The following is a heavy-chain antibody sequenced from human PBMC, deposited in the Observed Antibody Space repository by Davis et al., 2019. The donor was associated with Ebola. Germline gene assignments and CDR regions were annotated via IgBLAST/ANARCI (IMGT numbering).Heavy chain of an antibody. V-gene: IGHV3-74*03. D-gene: IGHD1-26*01. J-gene: IGHJ4*02. CDR1: GFTFSNYA. CDR3: AKGGVGATY. Sequence: GESLKISCAASGFTFSNYAMNWVRQAPGKGLVWVSRINSDGSSTTYADSVKGRFTISRDNAKNTLYLQMNSLRAEDTAVYYCAKGGVGATYWGQGTLVTVSS. CDR2: INSDGSST.